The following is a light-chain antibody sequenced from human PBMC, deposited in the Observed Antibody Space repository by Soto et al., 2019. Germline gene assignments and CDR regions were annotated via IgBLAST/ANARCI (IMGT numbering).Light chain of an antibody. J-gene: IGLJ1*01. V-gene: IGLV1-40*01. CDR3: QSYDSSLTALYV. Sequence: QSVLTQPPSGSRAPGQSVTISCTGSSSNIGAGYDVQWYQQLPGTAPKLLMYGNTNRPSGVPDRFSGSKSGTSASLAITGLQAEDEADYYCQSYDSSLTALYVFGTGTKVTVL. CDR2: GNT. CDR1: SSNIGAGYD.